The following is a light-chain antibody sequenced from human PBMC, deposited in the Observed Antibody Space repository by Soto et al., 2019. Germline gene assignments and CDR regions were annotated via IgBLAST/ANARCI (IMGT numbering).Light chain of an antibody. Sequence: EIVMTQSPATLSVSPGERATLSCRASQSFSSTYLAWYQQRPGQAPRLLIYATSTRATGIPARFSGSGSGTNFTLTISSLQSGDFAVYYCQQYNDWPRTFGQGTKVEI. CDR3: QQYNDWPRT. CDR2: ATS. CDR1: QSFSST. V-gene: IGKV3-15*01. J-gene: IGKJ1*01.